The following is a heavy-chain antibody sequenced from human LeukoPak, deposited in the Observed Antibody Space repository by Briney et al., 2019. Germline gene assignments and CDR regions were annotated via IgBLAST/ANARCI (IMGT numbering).Heavy chain of an antibody. V-gene: IGHV3-33*06. D-gene: IGHD3-22*01. Sequence: GGSLRLSCAASGFTFSSYGMHWVRQAPGKGLEWVAVIWYDGSNKYYADSVKGRFTISRDNSKNTLYLQMNSRRAEDTAVYCCAKTYYYDSSGFGPLGYWGQGTLVTVSS. CDR1: GFTFSSYG. CDR2: IWYDGSNK. J-gene: IGHJ4*02. CDR3: AKTYYYDSSGFGPLGY.